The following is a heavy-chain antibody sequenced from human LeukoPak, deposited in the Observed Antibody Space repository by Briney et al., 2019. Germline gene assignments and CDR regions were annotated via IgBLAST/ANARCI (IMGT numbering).Heavy chain of an antibody. CDR1: GYTFTSYD. V-gene: IGHV1-8*01. D-gene: IGHD6-6*01. Sequence: ASVKVSCKASGYTFTSYDINWVRQATGQGLEWMGWMNPNSGNTGYAQKFQGRVTMTRNTSISTAYMELSSLRSEDTAVYYCARAPRVAARPGAGYYYYMDVWGKGTTVTDSS. CDR3: ARAPRVAARPGAGYYYYMDV. J-gene: IGHJ6*03. CDR2: MNPNSGNT.